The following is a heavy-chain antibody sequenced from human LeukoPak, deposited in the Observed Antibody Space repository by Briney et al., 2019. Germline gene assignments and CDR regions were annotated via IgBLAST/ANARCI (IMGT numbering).Heavy chain of an antibody. CDR3: AKDRGRQGIRGIISYYFDY. CDR1: GFTFNRYG. CDR2: IRYDGSHQ. D-gene: IGHD3-10*01. V-gene: IGHV3-30*02. J-gene: IGHJ4*02. Sequence: GGSLRLSCAASGFTFNRYGMHWVRQAPGKGLEWVAFIRYDGSHQYYADSVKGRFTTSRDNSKNTLYLQMSSLRAEDTAVYYCAKDRGRQGIRGIISYYFDYWGQGTLVTVSS.